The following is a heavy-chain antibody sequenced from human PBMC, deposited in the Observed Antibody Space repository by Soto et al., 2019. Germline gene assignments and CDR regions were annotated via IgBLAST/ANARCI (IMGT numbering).Heavy chain of an antibody. CDR3: ARAGGYSSSWYGYYYYGMDV. CDR1: GGSISSSSYY. CDR2: IYYSGST. V-gene: IGHV4-39*01. J-gene: IGHJ6*02. Sequence: PSETLSLTCTVSGGSISSSSYYWAWIRHPPGKGLEWIGSIYYSGSTYYNPSLKSRVTISVDTSKNQFSLKLSSVTAADTAVYYCARAGGYSSSWYGYYYYGMDVWGQGTTVTVSS. D-gene: IGHD6-13*01.